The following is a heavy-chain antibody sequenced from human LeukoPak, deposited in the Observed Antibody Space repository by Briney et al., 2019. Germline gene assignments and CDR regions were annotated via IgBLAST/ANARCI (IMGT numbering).Heavy chain of an antibody. J-gene: IGHJ4*02. D-gene: IGHD6-13*01. CDR1: GHTFTGYY. CDR3: ARDTAAGTPVDY. Sequence: ASVKVSCKASGHTFTGYYMHWVRQAPGQGLEWMGWINPNSGGTNYAQKFQGRVTMTRDTSISTAYMELSRLRSDDTAVYYCARDTAAGTPVDYWGQGTLVTVSS. V-gene: IGHV1-2*02. CDR2: INPNSGGT.